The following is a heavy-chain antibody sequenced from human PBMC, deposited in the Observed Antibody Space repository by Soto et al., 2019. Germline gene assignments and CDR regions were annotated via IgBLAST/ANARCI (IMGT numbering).Heavy chain of an antibody. CDR1: GYSISSGSY. CDR2: IYHSGST. V-gene: IGHV4-38-2*01. Sequence: SAPLSLTCAVSGYSISSGSYWGWIRQRPVKGLECMGSIYHSGSTYYNPSLKSRVTISVEPSKNQFSLRLSSVTAADTAVYYCARGDYYGSGSYYNWSDPWGQGTLVHVSS. J-gene: IGHJ5*02. D-gene: IGHD3-10*01. CDR3: ARGDYYGSGSYYNWSDP.